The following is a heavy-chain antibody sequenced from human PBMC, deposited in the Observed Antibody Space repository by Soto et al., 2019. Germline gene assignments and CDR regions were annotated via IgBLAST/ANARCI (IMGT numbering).Heavy chain of an antibody. CDR1: GGTFSSYA. J-gene: IGHJ6*02. Sequence: SVKVSCKASGGTFSSYAISWVRQAPGQGLEWMGGIIPIFGTVNYAQKFQGRVTITADESTSTAYMELSSLRSEDTAVYYCARMDIVVVPAANPNYYYYGMDVWGQGTTVTVSS. CDR2: IIPIFGTV. D-gene: IGHD2-2*03. CDR3: ARMDIVVVPAANPNYYYYGMDV. V-gene: IGHV1-69*13.